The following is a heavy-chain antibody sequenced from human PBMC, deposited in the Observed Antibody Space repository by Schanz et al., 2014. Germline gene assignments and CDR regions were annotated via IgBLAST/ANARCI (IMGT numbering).Heavy chain of an antibody. CDR1: GFTFSDYW. J-gene: IGHJ3*02. V-gene: IGHV3-48*04. CDR2: VSRSTPDI. D-gene: IGHD4-17*01. CDR3: ARKMKLGVYGGKGHDSLDI. Sequence: VQLVESGGGLVQPGGSLRLSCTASGFTFSDYWMSWVRQAPGKGLEWVSYVSRSTPDIYYADSVKGRFTISRDNAKNTLYLQMNTLRAEDTAVYYCARKMKLGVYGGKGHDSLDIWGQGTMVTVSS.